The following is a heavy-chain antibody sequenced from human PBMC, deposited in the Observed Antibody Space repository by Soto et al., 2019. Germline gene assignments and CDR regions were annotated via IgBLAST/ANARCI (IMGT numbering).Heavy chain of an antibody. CDR3: ARPTGGHDAGGNYMDV. V-gene: IGHV1-69*02. J-gene: IGHJ6*03. D-gene: IGHD2-8*02. Sequence: QVQLLQSGSEVKKPGSSVKVSCRASGGSLSSYPVTWVRQAPGQGLEWMGRIIPIVGLTNYAQKFQGRVTITADTSTSTAYMELSSLRSADTAVYYCARPTGGHDAGGNYMDVWGKGTRVIVSS. CDR1: GGSLSSYP. CDR2: IIPIVGLT.